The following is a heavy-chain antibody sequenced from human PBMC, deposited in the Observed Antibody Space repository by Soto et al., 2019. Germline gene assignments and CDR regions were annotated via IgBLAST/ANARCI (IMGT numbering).Heavy chain of an antibody. D-gene: IGHD3-9*01. V-gene: IGHV4-4*02. CDR3: ARGGVHDNDDAFAI. CDR1: GGSISSSNW. CDR2: IYHSGSH. Sequence: QVQLQESGPGLVKPSGTLSLTCAVSGGSISSSNWWRWVRQPPGKGLEWIGGIYHSGSHNYHPSLKSRVTISVDKSKNPFSLKLSYVTAEDTAVYYCARGGVHDNDDAFAIWGQGTMVTVAS. J-gene: IGHJ3*02.